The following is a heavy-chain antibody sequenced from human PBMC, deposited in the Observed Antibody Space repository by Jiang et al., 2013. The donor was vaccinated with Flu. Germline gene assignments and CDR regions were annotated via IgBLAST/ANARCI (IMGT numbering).Heavy chain of an antibody. J-gene: IGHJ6*02. CDR1: GYTFTSYY. CDR3: AKQQLTMHYYYYYGMDV. V-gene: IGHV1-46*01. D-gene: IGHD6-13*01. Sequence: SGAEVKKPGASVKVSCKASGYTFTSYYMHWVRQAPGQGLEWMGIINPSGGSTSYAQKFQGRVTMTRDTSTSTVYMELSSLRSEDTAVYYCAKQQLTMHYYYYYGMDVWGQGTTVTVSS. CDR2: INPSGGST.